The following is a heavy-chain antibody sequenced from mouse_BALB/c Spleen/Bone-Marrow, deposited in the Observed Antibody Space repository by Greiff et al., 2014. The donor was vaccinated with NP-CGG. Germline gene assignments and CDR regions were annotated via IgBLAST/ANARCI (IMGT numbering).Heavy chain of an antibody. Sequence: EVQLQQSGPGLVKPSQSLSLTCTVTGYSITSDYAWNWIRQFPGNKLEWMGYISYSGNTSYSPSLKSRISITRDTSKNQFFLQLNSVTTEDTATYYCARGSNYYALNYWGRGTSVTVSS. CDR3: ARGSNYYALNY. CDR2: ISYSGNT. J-gene: IGHJ4*01. D-gene: IGHD1-1*01. V-gene: IGHV3-2*02. CDR1: GYSITSDYA.